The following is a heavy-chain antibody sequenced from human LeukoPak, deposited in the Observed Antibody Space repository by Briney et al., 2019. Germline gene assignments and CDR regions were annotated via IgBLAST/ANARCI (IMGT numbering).Heavy chain of an antibody. CDR2: INHSGTT. V-gene: IGHV4-34*01. CDR3: ARHGGAAAGLDY. D-gene: IGHD6-13*01. CDR1: GGSFSGYY. J-gene: IGHJ4*02. Sequence: SETLSLTCAVYGGSFSGYYWSWIRQPPGKGLEWIGEINHSGTTHYNPSLKSRVTVHVDTSKNQFSLRLSSVTAADTADYYCARHGGAAAGLDYCGQGILVTVSS.